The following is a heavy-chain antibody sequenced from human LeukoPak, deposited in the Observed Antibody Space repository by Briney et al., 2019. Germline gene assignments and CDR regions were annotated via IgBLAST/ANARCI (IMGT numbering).Heavy chain of an antibody. Sequence: GGSLRLSCAASGFTFSSYWMSWVRQAPGKGLEWVANIKQDGSEKYYVDSVKGRFTISRVNAKNSLYLQMNSLRAEDTAVYYCARDRGSWYYDSSGYYDYWGQGTLVTVSS. J-gene: IGHJ4*02. CDR3: ARDRGSWYYDSSGYYDY. V-gene: IGHV3-7*01. CDR2: IKQDGSEK. CDR1: GFTFSSYW. D-gene: IGHD3-22*01.